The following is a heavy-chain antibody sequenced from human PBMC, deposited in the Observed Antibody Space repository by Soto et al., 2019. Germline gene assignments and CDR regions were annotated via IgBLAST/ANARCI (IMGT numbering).Heavy chain of an antibody. Sequence: QVQLQESGPGLVKPSETLSLTCSVSGGSISSYYWSWIRQSPGKGLEWIGYIHTTGNSNYNPSLKSRVTISVDTSKNQFSLKLSSVTAADTAMYYCARQFQYYSGLDVWGQGTTVTVSS. CDR2: IHTTGNS. CDR1: GGSISSYY. CDR3: ARQFQYYSGLDV. J-gene: IGHJ6*02. V-gene: IGHV4-59*08.